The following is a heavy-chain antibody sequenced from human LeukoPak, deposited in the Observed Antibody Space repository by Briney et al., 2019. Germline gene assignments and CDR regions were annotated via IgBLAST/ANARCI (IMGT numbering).Heavy chain of an antibody. CDR2: MYYSGNT. V-gene: IGHV4-39*01. CDR1: GGSISSSTYC. CDR3: ARGRVGGIYSSGWYRYWFDP. Sequence: SETLSLTCTVSGGSISSSTYCWSWVRQPPGKGLEWIGCMYYSGNTYYSSSLKGRVTISLDTPKNQFSLRLNSVTASDTAVYYCARGRVGGIYSSGWYRYWFDPWGQGTLVTVSS. D-gene: IGHD6-19*01. J-gene: IGHJ5*02.